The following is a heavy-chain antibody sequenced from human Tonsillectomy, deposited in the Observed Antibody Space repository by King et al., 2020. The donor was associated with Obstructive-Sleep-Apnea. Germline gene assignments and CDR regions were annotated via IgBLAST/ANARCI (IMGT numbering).Heavy chain of an antibody. CDR3: ARAHKVVTSIQNDY. D-gene: IGHD4-23*01. Sequence: VQLVESGGGLVKPGGSLRLSCAASGFTFSSYSMNWVRQAPGKGLEWVSSISSSSSYIYYADSVKGRFTISRDNAKNSLYLQMNSLRAEDTAVYYCARAHKVVTSIQNDYWGQGTLVTVSS. CDR1: GFTFSSYS. J-gene: IGHJ4*02. CDR2: ISSSSSYI. V-gene: IGHV3-21*01.